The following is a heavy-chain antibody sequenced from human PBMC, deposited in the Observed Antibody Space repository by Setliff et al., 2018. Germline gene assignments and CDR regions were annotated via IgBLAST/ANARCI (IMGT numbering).Heavy chain of an antibody. D-gene: IGHD6-13*01. Sequence: GGSLRLSCAASGFTFVDYAMHWVRQAPGKGLEWISLISWDGGSTYYADSVKGRFTISRDNSKNSLYLQMNSLRAEDTALYYCAKGQVGYSSSWYRGEFDYWGQGTLVTVSS. J-gene: IGHJ4*02. V-gene: IGHV3-43D*03. CDR1: GFTFVDYA. CDR2: ISWDGGST. CDR3: AKGQVGYSSSWYRGEFDY.